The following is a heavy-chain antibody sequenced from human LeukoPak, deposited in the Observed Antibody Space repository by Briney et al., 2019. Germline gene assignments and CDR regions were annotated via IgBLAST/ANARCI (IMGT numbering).Heavy chain of an antibody. D-gene: IGHD3-10*01. CDR2: IIPILGIA. CDR1: GGTFSSYA. CDR3: ASYYGSGSYYNDYYYYYGMDV. V-gene: IGHV1-69*04. J-gene: IGHJ6*02. Sequence: SVTVSCKASGGTFSSYAISWVRQAPGQGLEWMGRIIPILGIANYAQKFQGRVTITADKSTSTAYMELSSLRSEDTAVYYCASYYGSGSYYNDYYYYYGMDVWGQGTTVTVSS.